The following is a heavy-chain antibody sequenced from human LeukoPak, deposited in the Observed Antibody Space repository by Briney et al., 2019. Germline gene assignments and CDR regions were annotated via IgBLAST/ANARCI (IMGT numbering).Heavy chain of an antibody. D-gene: IGHD5-18*01. CDR3: AREGSYGYVEGD. CDR1: GYTFTSYY. J-gene: IGHJ4*02. CDR2: INPSGGST. Sequence: GASVKVSCKASGYTFTSYYMHWVRQAPAQGLEWTGIINPSGGSTSYAQKFQGRVTMTRDTSTSTVYMELSSLRSEDTAVYYCAREGSYGYVEGDWGQGTLVTVSS. V-gene: IGHV1-46*01.